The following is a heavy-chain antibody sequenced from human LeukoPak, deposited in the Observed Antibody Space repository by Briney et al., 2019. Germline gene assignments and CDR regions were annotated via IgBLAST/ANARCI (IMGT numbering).Heavy chain of an antibody. CDR2: INTNTGTP. Sequence: GASVKVSCKASGYTFTSYYMHWVRQAPGQGLEWMGWINTNTGTPTYAQGFTGRFVFSLDSSVSTAYLQISSLKAEDIAVYYCARQYSGYESLYFDSWGQGTLVTVSS. CDR3: ARQYSGYESLYFDS. D-gene: IGHD5-12*01. J-gene: IGHJ4*02. CDR1: GYTFTSYY. V-gene: IGHV7-4-1*02.